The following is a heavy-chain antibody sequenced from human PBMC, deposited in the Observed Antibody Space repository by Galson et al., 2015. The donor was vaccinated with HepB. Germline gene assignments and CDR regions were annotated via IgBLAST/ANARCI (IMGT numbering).Heavy chain of an antibody. V-gene: IGHV1-2*02. CDR3: ARARGGELPPRPPPSLKDPPLPDY. Sequence: SVKVSCKASGYTFTGYYMHWVRQAPGQGLEWMGWINPNSGGTNYAQKFQGRVTMTRDTSISTAYMELSRLRSDDTAVYYCARARGGELPPRPPPSLKDPPLPDYWGQGTLVTVSS. D-gene: IGHD1-7*01. CDR1: GYTFTGYY. J-gene: IGHJ4*02. CDR2: INPNSGGT.